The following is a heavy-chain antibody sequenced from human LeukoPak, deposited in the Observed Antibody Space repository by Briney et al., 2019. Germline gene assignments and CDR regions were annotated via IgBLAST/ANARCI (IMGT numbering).Heavy chain of an antibody. J-gene: IGHJ3*02. CDR1: GFTFSSYS. D-gene: IGHD4-11*01. CDR2: ISSSGSTI. CDR3: AREMTTVDDAAFDI. V-gene: IGHV3-48*04. Sequence: GGSLRLSCAASGFTFSSYSMNWVRQAPGKGLEWVSYISSSGSTIYYADSVKGRFTISRDNAKNSLYLQMNSLRAEDTAVYYCAREMTTVDDAAFDIWGQGTMVTVSS.